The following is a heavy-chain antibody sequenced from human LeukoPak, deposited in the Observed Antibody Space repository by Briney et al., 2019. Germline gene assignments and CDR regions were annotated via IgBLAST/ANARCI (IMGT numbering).Heavy chain of an antibody. Sequence: GRSLRLSCAASGFTFSSYGMHWVRQAPGKGLEWVEVISYDGSNKYYADSVKGRFTISRDNSKNTLYLQMNSLRAEDTAVYYCAKDSGSHYWGQGTLVSVSS. D-gene: IGHD1-26*01. V-gene: IGHV3-30*18. CDR1: GFTFSSYG. CDR3: AKDSGSHY. J-gene: IGHJ4*02. CDR2: ISYDGSNK.